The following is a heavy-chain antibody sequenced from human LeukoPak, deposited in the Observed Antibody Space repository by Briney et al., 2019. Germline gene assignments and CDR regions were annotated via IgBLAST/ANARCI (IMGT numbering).Heavy chain of an antibody. J-gene: IGHJ4*02. Sequence: PGGSLRLSCAASGFTFSSYWMSWVRQAPGKGLEWVANIKQDGSEKHYVDSVKGRFTISRDNAKISLYLQMNSLRAEDTAVYYCARWGFGELSGFDYWGQGTLVTVSS. D-gene: IGHD3-10*01. CDR3: ARWGFGELSGFDY. V-gene: IGHV3-7*01. CDR2: IKQDGSEK. CDR1: GFTFSSYW.